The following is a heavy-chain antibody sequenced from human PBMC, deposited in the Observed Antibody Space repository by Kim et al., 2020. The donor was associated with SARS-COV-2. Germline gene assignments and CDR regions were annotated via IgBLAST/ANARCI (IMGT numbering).Heavy chain of an antibody. V-gene: IGHV1-3*01. CDR3: ARARTGTSTWFDP. Sequence: QDRVTISRDTTASTADMELSSLRSEDTAVYYCARARTGTSTWFDPWGQGTLVTVSS. J-gene: IGHJ5*02. D-gene: IGHD1-7*01.